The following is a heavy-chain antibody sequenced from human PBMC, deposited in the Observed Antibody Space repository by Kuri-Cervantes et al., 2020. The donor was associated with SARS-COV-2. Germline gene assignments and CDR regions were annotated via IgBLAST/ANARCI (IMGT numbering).Heavy chain of an antibody. D-gene: IGHD1-26*01. J-gene: IGHJ3*02. Sequence: ASVKVSCKASGYTFTGYYMHWVRQAPGQGLEWMGWINPNSGGTNYAQKFQGWVTMTRDTSISTIYMELSRLRSDDTAVYYCATGVPTRLFGGELKNDAFGIWGQGTTVTVSS. CDR2: INPNSGGT. CDR3: ATGVPTRLFGGELKNDAFGI. V-gene: IGHV1-2*04. CDR1: GYTFTGYY.